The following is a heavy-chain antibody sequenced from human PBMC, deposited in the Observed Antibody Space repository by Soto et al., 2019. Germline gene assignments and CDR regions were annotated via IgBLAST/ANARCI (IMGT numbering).Heavy chain of an antibody. CDR3: ANLPGYDILTGYYKAYWFDP. D-gene: IGHD3-9*01. CDR2: ISGSGGST. Sequence: GGSLRLSCAASGFTFNSYAMSWVRQAPGKGLEWVSAISGSGGSTYYADSVKGRFTISRDNTKNTLYLQMNSLRAEDTAVYYCANLPGYDILTGYYKAYWFDPWGQGTLVTVSS. CDR1: GFTFNSYA. V-gene: IGHV3-23*01. J-gene: IGHJ5*02.